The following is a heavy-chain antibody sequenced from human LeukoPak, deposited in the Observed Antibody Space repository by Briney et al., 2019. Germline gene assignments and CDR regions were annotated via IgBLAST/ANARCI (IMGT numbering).Heavy chain of an antibody. V-gene: IGHV4-30-2*01. Sequence: SETLSLTCTVSGGSISSGGYYWSWIRQPPGKGLEWIGYIYHSGSTYYNPSLKSRVTISVDRSKNQFSLKLSSVTAADTAVYYCARSPSSIAARYFDYWGQGTLVTVSS. D-gene: IGHD6-6*01. CDR2: IYHSGST. CDR3: ARSPSSIAARYFDY. J-gene: IGHJ4*02. CDR1: GGSISSGGYY.